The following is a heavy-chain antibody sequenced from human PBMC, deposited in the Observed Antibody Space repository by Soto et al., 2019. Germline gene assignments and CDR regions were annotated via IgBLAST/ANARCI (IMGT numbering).Heavy chain of an antibody. CDR1: GGTFSSYT. J-gene: IGHJ4*02. Sequence: QVQLVQSGAEVKKPGSSVKVSCKASGGTFSSYTISWVRQAPGQGLEWMGRIIPILGIANYAQKFQGRVTISADKATSTAYMELSSLRSEDTAVYYCARGRYYGSGSYLPIDYWGQGNLVTVSS. D-gene: IGHD3-10*01. CDR2: IIPILGIA. CDR3: ARGRYYGSGSYLPIDY. V-gene: IGHV1-69*02.